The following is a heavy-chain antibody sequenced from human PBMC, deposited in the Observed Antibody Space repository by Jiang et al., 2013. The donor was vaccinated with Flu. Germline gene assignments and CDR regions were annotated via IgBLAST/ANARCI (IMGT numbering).Heavy chain of an antibody. CDR1: GGSIISENSY. J-gene: IGHJ6*02. CDR2: IYYSGST. Sequence: GLVKPSETLSLSCTVSGGSIISENSYWGWIRQPPGKGLEWIGYIYYSGSTNNNPSLKSRVTISVDTSKNQFSLKLSSVTAADTAVYYCARSALTMIAVGGMDVWGQGTTVTVSS. V-gene: IGHV4-61*01. D-gene: IGHD3-22*01. CDR3: ARSALTMIAVGGMDV.